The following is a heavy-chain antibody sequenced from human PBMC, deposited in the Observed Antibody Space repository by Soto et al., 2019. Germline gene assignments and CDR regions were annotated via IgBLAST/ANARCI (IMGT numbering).Heavy chain of an antibody. Sequence: EVQLVESGGGLVQPGGSLRLSCVASGFTFNIYWMHWVRQAPGKGLEWVSRIDNDGSATTYADSVKGRFTISRDNAKNTLFLKINTLRVDEPAVYYCARDNWNFYWGQGTLVTVPS. CDR2: IDNDGSAT. CDR3: ARDNWNFY. J-gene: IGHJ4*02. CDR1: GFTFNIYW. D-gene: IGHD1-1*01. V-gene: IGHV3-74*01.